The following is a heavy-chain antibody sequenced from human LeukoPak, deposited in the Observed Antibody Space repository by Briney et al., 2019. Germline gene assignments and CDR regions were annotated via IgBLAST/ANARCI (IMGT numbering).Heavy chain of an antibody. Sequence: PSETLSLTCTVSGGSISSGGYYWSWIRQHPGKGLEWIGYIYYSGSTYYNPSLKSRVTISVDTSKNQFSLKLSSVTAADTAVYYCARVSSAAYNWFDPWGQGTLVTASS. CDR2: IYYSGST. V-gene: IGHV4-31*03. CDR1: GGSISSGGYY. CDR3: ARVSSAAYNWFDP. J-gene: IGHJ5*02. D-gene: IGHD6-6*01.